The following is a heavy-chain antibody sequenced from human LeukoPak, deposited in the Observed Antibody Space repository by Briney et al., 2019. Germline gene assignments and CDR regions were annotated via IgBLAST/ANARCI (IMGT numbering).Heavy chain of an antibody. CDR2: INPNSGGT. CDR3: ARAYGVTYYMDV. D-gene: IGHD2-8*01. CDR1: GYTFTGYY. Sequence: ASVKVSCKASGYTFTGYYMHWVRQAPGQGLEWMGWINPNSGGTNYAQKFQGRVTMTRDTSISTAYMELSRLRSDDTAVYYCARAYGVTYYMDVWGKGTTVTVSS. J-gene: IGHJ6*03. V-gene: IGHV1-2*02.